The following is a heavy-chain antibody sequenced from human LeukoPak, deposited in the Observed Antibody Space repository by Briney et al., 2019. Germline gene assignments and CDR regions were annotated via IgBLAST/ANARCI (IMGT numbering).Heavy chain of an antibody. J-gene: IGHJ4*02. Sequence: GGCLRLSCAASGFSLTNAWVSWVRPPPGEGRGWVGRIKSKIDGGITDYAAPVKGKFTISRDDSKNTLYLQMTSLKPEDPAVYYGTTGHRDVDTAMAHYWGEGTLVTVSS. CDR2: IKSKIDGGIT. CDR3: TTGHRDVDTAMAHY. CDR1: GFSLTNAW. V-gene: IGHV3-15*01. D-gene: IGHD5-18*01.